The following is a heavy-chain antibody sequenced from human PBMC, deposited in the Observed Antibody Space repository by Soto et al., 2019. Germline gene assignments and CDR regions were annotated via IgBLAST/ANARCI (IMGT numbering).Heavy chain of an antibody. CDR2: IYHSGST. CDR3: AKVSHDYYYGMDV. J-gene: IGHJ6*02. Sequence: SETLSLTCAVSGGSISSSNWWSWVRQPPGKGLEWIGEIYHSGSTNYNPSLKSRVTISVDKSKNQFSLKLSSVTAADTAVYYCAKVSHDYYYGMDVWGQGTTVTVSS. CDR1: GGSISSSNW. V-gene: IGHV4-4*02.